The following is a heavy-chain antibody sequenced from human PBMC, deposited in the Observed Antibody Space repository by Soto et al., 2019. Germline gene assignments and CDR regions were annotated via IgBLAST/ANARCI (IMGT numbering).Heavy chain of an antibody. Sequence: GASVKVSCKASGYTFTGYYMHWVRQAPGQGLEWMGWINPNSGGTNYAQKFQGRVTMTRDTSISTAYMELSRLRSDDTAVYYCARDLRTPRQLGPYYYYGMDVWGQGTTVTVS. CDR1: GYTFTGYY. D-gene: IGHD6-6*01. CDR3: ARDLRTPRQLGPYYYYGMDV. CDR2: INPNSGGT. J-gene: IGHJ6*02. V-gene: IGHV1-2*02.